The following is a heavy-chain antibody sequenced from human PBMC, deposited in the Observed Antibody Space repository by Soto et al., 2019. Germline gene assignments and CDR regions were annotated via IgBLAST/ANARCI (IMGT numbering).Heavy chain of an antibody. J-gene: IGHJ4*02. Sequence: SETLSLTCTVSGGSISSYYWSWIRQPSGKGLEWIGRIYTSGSTNYNPSLKSRVTMSVDTSKNQFSLKLSSVTAADTAVYYCARGVVRGWLVDAYSFDYWGQGTLVTVSS. CDR1: GGSISSYY. D-gene: IGHD6-19*01. CDR2: IYTSGST. CDR3: ARGVVRGWLVDAYSFDY. V-gene: IGHV4-4*07.